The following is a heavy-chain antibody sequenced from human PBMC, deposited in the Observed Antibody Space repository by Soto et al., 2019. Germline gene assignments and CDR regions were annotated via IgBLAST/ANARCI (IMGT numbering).Heavy chain of an antibody. D-gene: IGHD6-25*01. CDR1: GSTFTGYY. CDR3: ASSAAAAGGSFDY. Sequence: ASVTFSFTASGSTFTGYYMHWVRQAPGQGLEWMGWINPNSGGTNYAQKFQGWVTMTRDTSISTAYMELSRLRSDDTAVYYCASSAAAAGGSFDYWGQGTLVTVSS. CDR2: INPNSGGT. J-gene: IGHJ4*02. V-gene: IGHV1-2*04.